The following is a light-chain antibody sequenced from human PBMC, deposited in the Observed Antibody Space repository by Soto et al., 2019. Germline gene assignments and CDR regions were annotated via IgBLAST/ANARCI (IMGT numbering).Light chain of an antibody. J-gene: IGKJ1*01. Sequence: AIQLTQSPSYLSASVGDRVTITCRASQDIRNELGWYQQKPGKAPKLLIYAASTLQSGVSSRFSGSGYGTQFTLTISSLQPDDFATYYCLQDYNYPRAFGQGTRVEIK. CDR2: AAS. V-gene: IGKV1-6*01. CDR3: LQDYNYPRA. CDR1: QDIRNE.